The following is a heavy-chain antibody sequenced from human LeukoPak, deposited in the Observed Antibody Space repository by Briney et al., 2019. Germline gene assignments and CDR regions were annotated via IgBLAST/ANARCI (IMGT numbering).Heavy chain of an antibody. CDR2: ISSSSSYI. D-gene: IGHD4-17*01. CDR3: ARATHDYGDYVDYYYYYGMDV. V-gene: IGHV3-21*01. CDR1: GFTFSSYS. J-gene: IGHJ6*04. Sequence: GGSLRLSCAASGFTFSSYSMNWVRQAPGKGLEWVSSISSSSSYIYYADSVKGRFTISRDNAKNSLYLRMNSLRAEDTAVYYCARATHDYGDYVDYYYYYGMDVWGKGTTVTVSS.